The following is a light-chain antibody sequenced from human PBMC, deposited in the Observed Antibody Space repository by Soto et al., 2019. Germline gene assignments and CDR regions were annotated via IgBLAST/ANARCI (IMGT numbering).Light chain of an antibody. Sequence: QSVLTQPASVSGSPGQSITISCTGTSSDVGGYNYVSWYQQHPGKAPKVMIYDVSNRPSGVSNRFSGSKSGNTASLTISGLQADDEADYYCSSYTSSSLYVFGTGTKLTVL. V-gene: IGLV2-14*01. CDR1: SSDVGGYNY. J-gene: IGLJ1*01. CDR3: SSYTSSSLYV. CDR2: DVS.